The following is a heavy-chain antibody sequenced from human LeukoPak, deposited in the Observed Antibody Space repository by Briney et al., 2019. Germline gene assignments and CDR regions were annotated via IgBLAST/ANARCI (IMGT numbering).Heavy chain of an antibody. Sequence: PGGSLRLSCVVSGLTFSSYSMSWVRQAPGKGLEWVSGISASGGDTWYPDSVKGRFTISRDNFKNTLYLQMNSLRVEDTAVYYCARPYYSNYYYYGMDVWGQGTTVTVSS. CDR3: ARPYYSNYYYYGMDV. CDR1: GLTFSSYS. J-gene: IGHJ6*02. D-gene: IGHD4-11*01. CDR2: ISASGGDT. V-gene: IGHV3-23*01.